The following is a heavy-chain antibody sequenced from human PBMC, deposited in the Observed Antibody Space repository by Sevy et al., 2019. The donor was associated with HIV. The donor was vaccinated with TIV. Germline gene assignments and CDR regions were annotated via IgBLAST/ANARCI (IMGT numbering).Heavy chain of an antibody. J-gene: IGHJ4*02. Sequence: ASVKVSCKASGYTFTSYGISWVRQAPGQGLEWMGWIRTYNGNTNYAQNLQGRVTMTTDTSTSTAYMELRSLRSDDTAVYYCARAPASTAMAFFDYWGQGTLVTVSS. V-gene: IGHV1-18*01. CDR3: ARAPASTAMAFFDY. CDR1: GYTFTSYG. CDR2: IRTYNGNT. D-gene: IGHD5-18*01.